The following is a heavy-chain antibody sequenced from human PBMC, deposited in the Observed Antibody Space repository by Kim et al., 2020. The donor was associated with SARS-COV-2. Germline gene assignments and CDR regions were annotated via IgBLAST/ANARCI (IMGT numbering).Heavy chain of an antibody. J-gene: IGHJ4*02. CDR1: GGSISSSSYY. Sequence: SETLSLTCTVSGGSISSSSYYWGWIRQPPGKGLEWIGSIYYSGSTYYNPSLKSRVTISVDTSKNQFSLKLSSVTAADTAVYYCARLLAVAGRAIFVYWGQGTLVTVSS. CDR2: IYYSGST. D-gene: IGHD6-19*01. V-gene: IGHV4-39*01. CDR3: ARLLAVAGRAIFVY.